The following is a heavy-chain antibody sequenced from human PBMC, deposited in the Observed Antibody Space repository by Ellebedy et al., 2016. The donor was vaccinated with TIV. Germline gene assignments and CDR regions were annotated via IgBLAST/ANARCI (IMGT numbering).Heavy chain of an antibody. CDR2: ISSDGIIV. CDR1: GFTFRSYS. V-gene: IGHV3-48*01. J-gene: IGHJ4*02. D-gene: IGHD4-23*01. Sequence: GESLKISXAASGFTFRSYSMNWVRQAPGKGLEWISHISSDGIIVYNEDSVRGRFTISRDNSKNTLYLQMNSLRAEDTAVYHCAKDLYGGRGGALDYWGQGTLVTVSS. CDR3: AKDLYGGRGGALDY.